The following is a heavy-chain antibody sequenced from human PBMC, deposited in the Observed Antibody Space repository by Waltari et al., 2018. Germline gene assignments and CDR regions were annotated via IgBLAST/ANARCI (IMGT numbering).Heavy chain of an antibody. D-gene: IGHD6-13*01. CDR1: GFSLSTSGVG. CDR3: AHGSIAVAGSDWFDP. J-gene: IGHJ5*02. CDR2: IYWNDDK. Sequence: QITLKESGPTLVKPTQTLTLTCTFSGFSLSTSGVGVGWIRQPPGKALEWLALIYWNDDKRYSPSLKSRLTITKDTSKNQVVLTMTNMDPVDTATYYCAHGSIAVAGSDWFDPWGQGTLVTVSS. V-gene: IGHV2-5*01.